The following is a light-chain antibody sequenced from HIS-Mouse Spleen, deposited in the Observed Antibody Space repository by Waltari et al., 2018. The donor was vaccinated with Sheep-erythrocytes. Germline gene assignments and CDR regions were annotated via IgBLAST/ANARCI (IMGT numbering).Light chain of an antibody. J-gene: IGLJ2*01. Sequence: QSALTQPASVSGSPGQSITISCTGTSPDVGGYNYVAWYQQHPGKAPKLMIYAVSNRPSGVSNRFSGSKSGNTASLTISGLQAEDEADYYCSSYTSSSTLVFGGGTKLTVL. CDR1: SPDVGGYNY. CDR2: AVS. CDR3: SSYTSSSTLV. V-gene: IGLV2-14*03.